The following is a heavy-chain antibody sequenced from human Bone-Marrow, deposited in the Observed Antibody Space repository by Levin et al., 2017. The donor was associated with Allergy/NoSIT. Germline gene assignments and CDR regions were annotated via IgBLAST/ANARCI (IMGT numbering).Heavy chain of an antibody. Sequence: PGGSLRLSCAASGFTFSSYAMSWVRQAPGEGLEWVSAISESGGSTYYADSMKGRFAISRDNSKNTLYLQMNSLRAEDAAVYYCAKELVVTTPMITSLDYWGHGTLVTVSS. J-gene: IGHJ4*01. V-gene: IGHV3-23*01. CDR1: GFTFSSYA. CDR3: AKELVVTTPMITSLDY. D-gene: IGHD3-16*01. CDR2: ISESGGST.